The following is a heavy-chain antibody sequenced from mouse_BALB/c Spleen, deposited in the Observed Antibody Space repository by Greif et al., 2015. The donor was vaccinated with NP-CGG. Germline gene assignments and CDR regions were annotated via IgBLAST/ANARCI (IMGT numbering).Heavy chain of an antibody. CDR1: GFTFSDYY. CDR2: IGDGGSYT. Sequence: EVQLVESGGGLVKPGGSLKLSCAASGFTFSDYYMYWVRQTPEKRLEWVATIGDGGSYTYYPDSVKGRFTISRDNAKNNLYLQMSSLKSEDTAMYYCARDGNYWYFDVWGAGTTVTVSS. J-gene: IGHJ1*01. V-gene: IGHV5-4*02. D-gene: IGHD2-1*01. CDR3: ARDGNYWYFDV.